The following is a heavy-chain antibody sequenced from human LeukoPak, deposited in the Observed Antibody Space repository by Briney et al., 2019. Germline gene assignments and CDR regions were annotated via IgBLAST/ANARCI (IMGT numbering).Heavy chain of an antibody. J-gene: IGHJ5*02. Sequence: ASVKDSCKASGYTFTSYGISWVRQAPGQGLEWMGWISAYNGNTNYAQKLQGRVTMTTDTSTSTAYMELRSLRSDDTAVYYCARGLEWLTRRHTWFDPWGQGTLVTVSS. CDR1: GYTFTSYG. CDR3: ARGLEWLTRRHTWFDP. V-gene: IGHV1-18*01. CDR2: ISAYNGNT. D-gene: IGHD3-3*01.